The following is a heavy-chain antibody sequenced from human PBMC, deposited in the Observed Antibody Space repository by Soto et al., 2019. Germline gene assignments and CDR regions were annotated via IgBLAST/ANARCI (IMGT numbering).Heavy chain of an antibody. J-gene: IGHJ4*02. CDR1: GFTFISYG. Sequence: GGSLRLSCAASGFTFISYGMHWVRQAPGKGLEWVAVIWYDASKQFYAASVEGRFTISRDNSKAILYLQMNSLRAEDTAVYYCAAWAEGATEVHWGQGTLVTVS. CDR2: IWYDASKQ. D-gene: IGHD2-15*01. V-gene: IGHV3-33*01. CDR3: AAWAEGATEVH.